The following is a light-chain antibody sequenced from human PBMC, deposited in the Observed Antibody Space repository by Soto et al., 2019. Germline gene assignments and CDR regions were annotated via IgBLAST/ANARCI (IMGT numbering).Light chain of an antibody. J-gene: IGLJ2*01. CDR2: SNN. Sequence: QSVLTQPPSASGTPGQRITISCSGSSSNIGSHTVNWHQQVPGTAPQLLINSNNDRPSGGPYRFSCSKSGTSAALAISGLQSGDEADYYCAAWDDSLNGVVFGGGTKLTVL. CDR3: AAWDDSLNGVV. CDR1: SSNIGSHT. V-gene: IGLV1-44*01.